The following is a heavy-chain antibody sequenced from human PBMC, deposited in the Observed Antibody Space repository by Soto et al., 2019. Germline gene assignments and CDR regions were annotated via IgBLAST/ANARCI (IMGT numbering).Heavy chain of an antibody. V-gene: IGHV4-34*01. J-gene: IGHJ6*03. CDR3: ARGGDCSSTSCHSYYYYYYYMDV. CDR1: GGSFSGYY. CDR2: INHSGST. D-gene: IGHD2-2*02. Sequence: SETLSLTCAVYGGSFSGYYWSWIRQPPGKGLEWIGEINHSGSTNYNPSLKSRVTISVDTSKNQFSLKLSSVTAADTAVYYCARGGDCSSTSCHSYYYYYYYMDVWGKGTTVTVSS.